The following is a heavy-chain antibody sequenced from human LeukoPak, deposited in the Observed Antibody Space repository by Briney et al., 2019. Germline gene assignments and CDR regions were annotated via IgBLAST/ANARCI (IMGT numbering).Heavy chain of an antibody. J-gene: IGHJ4*02. V-gene: IGHV1-8*01. CDR3: ARGQDYYDSSGYYGVDY. Sequence: ASVKVSCKASGYTFTSYDINWVRQATGQELEWMGWMNPNSGNTGYAQKFQGRVTMTRNTSISTAYMELSSLRSEDTAVYCCARGQDYYDSSGYYGVDYWGQGTLVTVSS. D-gene: IGHD3-22*01. CDR1: GYTFTSYD. CDR2: MNPNSGNT.